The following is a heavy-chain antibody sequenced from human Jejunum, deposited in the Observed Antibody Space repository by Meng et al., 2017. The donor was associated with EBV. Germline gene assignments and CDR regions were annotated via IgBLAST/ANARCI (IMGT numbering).Heavy chain of an antibody. D-gene: IGHD5-12*01. CDR2: IYYSGST. J-gene: IGHJ4*02. CDR3: AGLRYSGYDRAFDY. V-gene: IGHV4-61*01. CDR1: GGSVNSGNVY. Sequence: ESGPGRVQPSETRPPTVPRSGGSVNSGNVYWSWIRQPPGKGLEWIGYIYYSGSTNYIPSLKSRVTLSLDTSKNQFSLKLSSVTAADTAVYYCAGLRYSGYDRAFDYWGQGALVTVSS.